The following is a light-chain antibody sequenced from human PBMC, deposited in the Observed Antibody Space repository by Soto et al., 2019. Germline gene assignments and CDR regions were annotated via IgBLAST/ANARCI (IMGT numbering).Light chain of an antibody. CDR2: GAS. CDR3: QPYNNWPLT. Sequence: EIAMTQSPATLSVSPGERATLSCRASQSVNSNLAWYPQKPGQAPRLLIYGASTRATAIPARFSGSGSGTEFTVAISSLQSEDFAVYYCQPYNNWPLTFGGGTKVDIK. V-gene: IGKV3-15*01. CDR1: QSVNSN. J-gene: IGKJ4*01.